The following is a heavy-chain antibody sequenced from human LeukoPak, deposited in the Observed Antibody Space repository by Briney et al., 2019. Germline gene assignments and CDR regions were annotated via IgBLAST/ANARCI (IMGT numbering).Heavy chain of an antibody. D-gene: IGHD6-13*01. J-gene: IGHJ6*02. CDR2: INHSGST. V-gene: IGHV4-34*01. CDR1: GGSFSGYY. Sequence: PSETLSLTCAVSGGSFSGYYWSWIRQPPGKGLEWIGEINHSGSTNYNPSLKSRVTISVDTSKNQFSLKLSSVTAADTAVYYRARGGPSSSWYVYYYYGMDVWGQGTTVTVSS. CDR3: ARGGPSSSWYVYYYYGMDV.